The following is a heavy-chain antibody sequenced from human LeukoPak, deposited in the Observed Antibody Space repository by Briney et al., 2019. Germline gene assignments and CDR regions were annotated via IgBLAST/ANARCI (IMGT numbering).Heavy chain of an antibody. V-gene: IGHV1-69*13. J-gene: IGHJ3*02. CDR1: GGTFSSYA. Sequence: GASVNVSCKASGGTFSSYAISWVRQAPGQGLEWMGGIIPIFGTANYAQKFQGRVTITADESASTAYMELSSLRSEDTAVYYCAREDGDGDYADAFDIWGQGTMVTVSS. CDR2: IIPIFGTA. CDR3: AREDGDGDYADAFDI. D-gene: IGHD4-17*01.